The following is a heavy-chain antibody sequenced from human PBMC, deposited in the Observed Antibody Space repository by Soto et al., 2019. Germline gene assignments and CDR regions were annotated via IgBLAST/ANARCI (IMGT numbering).Heavy chain of an antibody. J-gene: IGHJ6*02. D-gene: IGHD2-2*01. V-gene: IGHV4-30-4*01. CDR3: ARDVISTSLYSRSYYYGMDV. CDR1: GGSISSGDYY. CDR2: IYYSGST. Sequence: QVQLQESGPGLVKPSQTLSLTCTVSGGSISSGDYYWSWIRQPPGKGLEWIGYIYYSGSTYYNPSLKSRITISVDTSKNQFSLKLSSVTAADTAVYYCARDVISTSLYSRSYYYGMDVWGQGTTVTVSS.